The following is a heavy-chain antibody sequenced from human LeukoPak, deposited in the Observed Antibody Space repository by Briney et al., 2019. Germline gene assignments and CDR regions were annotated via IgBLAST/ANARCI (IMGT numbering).Heavy chain of an antibody. Sequence: GGSLRLSCAVSGFAFSSYAMTWVRRAPGKGLEWVSAISGSGGSPYYADSVKGRFTISRDNSKNTLYLQMNSLRAEDTAVYYCAXGXXDXXXXXDYWXXGTLVTVS. CDR3: AXGXXDXXXXXDY. J-gene: IGHJ4*01. V-gene: IGHV3-23*01. CDR2: ISGSGGSP. CDR1: GFAFSSYA.